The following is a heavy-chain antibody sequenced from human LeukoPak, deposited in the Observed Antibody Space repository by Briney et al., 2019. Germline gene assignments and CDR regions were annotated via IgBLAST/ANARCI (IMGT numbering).Heavy chain of an antibody. J-gene: IGHJ4*02. Sequence: PGESLKISCKGSGYSFTSYWISWVRQMPGKGLEWMGRIDPSSDSYTNYSPSFQGQVTVSADKSITTAYLQWSSLKASDTAMYYCARLKLGSNSAPFDLWGQGTLAIVSS. V-gene: IGHV5-10-1*04. CDR1: GYSFTSYW. CDR2: IDPSSDSYT. CDR3: ARLKLGSNSAPFDL. D-gene: IGHD4-23*01.